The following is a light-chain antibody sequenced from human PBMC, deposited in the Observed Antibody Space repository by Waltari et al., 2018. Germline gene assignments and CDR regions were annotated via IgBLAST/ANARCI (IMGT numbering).Light chain of an antibody. CDR1: HNIHSW. CDR2: KAS. CDR3: QQYDTVPYT. J-gene: IGKJ2*01. Sequence: DIQMTQSPSTLSASLGDRVPITCRASHNIHSWLAWYQQTPGKAPKLLFYKASTLQTGVPSRFSGSVSGTDFTLTISSLQPDDFATYYCQQYDTVPYTFGLGTKVE. V-gene: IGKV1-5*03.